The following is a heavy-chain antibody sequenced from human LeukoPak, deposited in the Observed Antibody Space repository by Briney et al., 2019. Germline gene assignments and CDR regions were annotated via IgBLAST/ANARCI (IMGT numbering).Heavy chain of an antibody. Sequence: SETLSLTCTVSGGSLSSYYWSWIRQPPGKGLEWIGYIYYSGSTNYNPSLKSRVTISVDTSKNQFSLKLSSVTAADTAVYYGAREERSQLGFGYWGQGTLVTASS. D-gene: IGHD2-2*01. CDR3: AREERSQLGFGY. CDR2: IYYSGST. CDR1: GGSLSSYY. V-gene: IGHV4-59*01. J-gene: IGHJ4*02.